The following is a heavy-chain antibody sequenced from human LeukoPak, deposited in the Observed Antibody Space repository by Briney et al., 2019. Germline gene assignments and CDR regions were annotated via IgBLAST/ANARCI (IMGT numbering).Heavy chain of an antibody. V-gene: IGHV3-20*01. CDR3: ARAEGYYGSGSYVDAFDI. CDR2: INWNGGST. Sequence: GGSLRLSCAASGFTFDDYGMSWVRQAPGKGLEWVSGINWNGGSTGYADSVKGRFTISRDNAKNCLYLQMNSLRAEDTALYHCARAEGYYGSGSYVDAFDIWGQGTMVTVSS. J-gene: IGHJ3*02. CDR1: GFTFDDYG. D-gene: IGHD3-10*01.